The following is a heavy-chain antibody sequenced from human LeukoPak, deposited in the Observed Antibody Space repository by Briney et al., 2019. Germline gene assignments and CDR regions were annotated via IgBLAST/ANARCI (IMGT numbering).Heavy chain of an antibody. Sequence: ASVKVSCKASGYTFTGYYMHWVRQAPGQGLEWMGWINPISGGTNYAQKFQGRVTMTRDTSISTAYMELSRLRSDDTAVYYCARVRITIFGVVITAFDYWGQGTLVTVSS. CDR3: ARVRITIFGVVITAFDY. CDR1: GYTFTGYY. D-gene: IGHD3-3*01. CDR2: INPISGGT. V-gene: IGHV1-2*02. J-gene: IGHJ4*02.